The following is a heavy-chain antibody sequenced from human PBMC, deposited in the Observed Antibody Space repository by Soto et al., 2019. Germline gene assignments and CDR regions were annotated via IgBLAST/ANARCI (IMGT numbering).Heavy chain of an antibody. J-gene: IGHJ6*02. Sequence: EVQLVESGGGLVQPGGALRLSCAAYGFTFSDHYMDWVRQAPVQWLYWVGRTRNKANSYTTEYAASVKGRFTLSRDDSKNSLYLQMNSLKTEDTAVYYCARDLYDCGGDCYGKYYYGMDVWGQGTTVTVSS. D-gene: IGHD2-21*02. CDR3: ARDLYDCGGDCYGKYYYGMDV. V-gene: IGHV3-72*01. CDR2: TRNKANSYTT. CDR1: GFTFSDHY.